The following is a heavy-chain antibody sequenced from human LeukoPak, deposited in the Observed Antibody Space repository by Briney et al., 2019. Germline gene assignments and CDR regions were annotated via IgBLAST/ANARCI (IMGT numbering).Heavy chain of an antibody. Sequence: GGSLRLSCAASGFTFSNYAMSWVRQAPGKGLEWVSYISSSGSTIYYADSVKGRFTISRDNAKNSLYLQMNSLRAEDTAVYYCARGRAGSSHFDYWGQGTLVTVSS. CDR1: GFTFSNYA. CDR3: ARGRAGSSHFDY. J-gene: IGHJ4*02. V-gene: IGHV3-11*01. D-gene: IGHD3-10*01. CDR2: ISSSGSTI.